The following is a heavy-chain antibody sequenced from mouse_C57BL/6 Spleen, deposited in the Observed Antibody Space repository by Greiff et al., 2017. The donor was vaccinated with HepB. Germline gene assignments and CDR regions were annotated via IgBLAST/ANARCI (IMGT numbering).Heavy chain of an antibody. D-gene: IGHD1-1*01. CDR3: ARENNYYGSSYEDAMDY. V-gene: IGHV3-6*01. CDR1: GYSITSGYY. J-gene: IGHJ4*01. Sequence: ESGPGLVKPSQSLSLTCSVTGYSITSGYYWNWIRQFPGNKLEWMGYISYDGSNNYNPSLKNRISITRDTSKNQFFLKLNSVTTEDTATYYCARENNYYGSSYEDAMDYWGQGTSVTVSS. CDR2: ISYDGSN.